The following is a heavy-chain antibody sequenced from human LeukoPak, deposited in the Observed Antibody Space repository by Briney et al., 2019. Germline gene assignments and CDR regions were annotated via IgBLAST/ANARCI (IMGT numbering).Heavy chain of an antibody. J-gene: IGHJ4*02. CDR2: IYYSGST. Sequence: SETLSLTCTVSGGSISSGGYYWSWIRQHPGKGLEWSGYIYYSGSTYYNPSLKSRVTISVDTSKNQFSLKLSSVTAADTAVYYCARDLGYCTNGVCHTRFDYWGQGALVTVSS. CDR3: ARDLGYCTNGVCHTRFDY. CDR1: GGSISSGGYY. V-gene: IGHV4-31*03. D-gene: IGHD2-8*01.